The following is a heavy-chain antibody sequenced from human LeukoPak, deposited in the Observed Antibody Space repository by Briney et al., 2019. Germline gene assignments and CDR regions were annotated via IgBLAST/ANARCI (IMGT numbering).Heavy chain of an antibody. CDR2: FYDSGNT. CDR3: VRGRYSSGWFKDKNWFDP. D-gene: IGHD6-19*01. J-gene: IGHJ5*02. CDR1: GYSISSGYY. Sequence: SETLSLTCTVSGYSISSGYYWGWIRQPPGKGLEWIGSFYDSGNTYYNPSLKSRVTISVDTSKNQFSLKVRSVTTADTAVYYCVRGRYSSGWFKDKNWFDPWGQGIPVTVSS. V-gene: IGHV4-38-2*02.